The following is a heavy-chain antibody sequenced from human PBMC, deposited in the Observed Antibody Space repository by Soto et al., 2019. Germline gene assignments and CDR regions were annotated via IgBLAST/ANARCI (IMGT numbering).Heavy chain of an antibody. D-gene: IGHD6-13*01. CDR3: ARDRSAAAGYYYYGMDV. Sequence: QVQLQESGPGLVKPSQTLSLTCTVSGGSINSGDYYWSWIRQPPGKGLEWIAYIYYSGSTYYNPSLKSRVTRSVDTSKNQFSLKLSSVTAADTAVYYCARDRSAAAGYYYYGMDVWGQGTTVTVSS. CDR2: IYYSGST. V-gene: IGHV4-30-4*01. J-gene: IGHJ6*02. CDR1: GGSINSGDYY.